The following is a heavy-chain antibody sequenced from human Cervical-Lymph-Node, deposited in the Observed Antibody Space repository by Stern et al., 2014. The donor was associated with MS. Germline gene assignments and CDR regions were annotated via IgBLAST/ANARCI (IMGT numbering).Heavy chain of an antibody. Sequence: VQLVQSGPEVKKPGTSVKVSCKASGFTFTSSAVQWVRQARGQRLEWIGWIVVGSGNTNYAQKFQERVTITRDMSTSTAYMELSSLRSEDTAVYYCAAFPSSSRNYFDYGGQGTLVTVSS. CDR1: GFTFTSSA. J-gene: IGHJ4*02. CDR3: AAFPSSSRNYFDY. CDR2: IVVGSGNT. V-gene: IGHV1-58*01. D-gene: IGHD6-13*01.